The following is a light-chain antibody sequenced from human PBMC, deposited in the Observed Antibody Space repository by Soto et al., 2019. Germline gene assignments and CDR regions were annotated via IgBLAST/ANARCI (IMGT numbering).Light chain of an antibody. J-gene: IGKJ1*01. Sequence: DIQMTQSPSTLSASVGDRVTITCRASQSISTWLAWYQQKPGKAPKLLIYKASSLESGVPSRFSGSGSGTEFTLPISSLQPDDFATYYCQQYNSYWTFVQGTKVEIK. V-gene: IGKV1-5*03. CDR2: KAS. CDR1: QSISTW. CDR3: QQYNSYWT.